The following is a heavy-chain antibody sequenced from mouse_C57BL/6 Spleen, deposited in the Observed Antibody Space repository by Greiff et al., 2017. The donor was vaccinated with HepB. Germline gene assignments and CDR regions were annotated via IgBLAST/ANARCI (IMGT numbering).Heavy chain of an antibody. J-gene: IGHJ3*01. V-gene: IGHV1-55*01. CDR2: IYPGSGST. CDR1: GYTFTSYW. Sequence: QVQLQQPGAELVKPGASVKMSCKASGYTFTSYWITWVKQRPGQGLEWIGDIYPGSGSTNYNEKFKSKATLTVDTSSSTAYMQLSSLTSEESAVYYCSRECVYYGSRGRPAGVAYWGQGTLVTVCA. D-gene: IGHD1-1*01. CDR3: SRECVYYGSRGRPAGVAY.